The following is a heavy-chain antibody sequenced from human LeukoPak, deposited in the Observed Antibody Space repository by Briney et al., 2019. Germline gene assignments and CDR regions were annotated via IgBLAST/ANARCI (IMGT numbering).Heavy chain of an antibody. CDR1: GGSISSYY. V-gene: IGHV4-59*08. CDR2: IYYSGTT. Sequence: SSETLSLTCTVSGGSISSYYWSWIRQPPGKGLEWIGYIYYSGTTNYNPSLKSRATILVDTSKNQFSLNLSSVTAADTAVYYCARRGIAAAGYDYWGQGTLVTVSS. J-gene: IGHJ4*02. CDR3: ARRGIAAAGYDY. D-gene: IGHD6-13*01.